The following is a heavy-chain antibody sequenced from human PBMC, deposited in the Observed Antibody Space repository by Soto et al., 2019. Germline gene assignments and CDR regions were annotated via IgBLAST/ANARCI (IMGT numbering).Heavy chain of an antibody. D-gene: IGHD3-10*01. J-gene: IGHJ5*02. Sequence: QVQLVQSGAEVKKPGSSVKVSCKASGGTFSSYAISWVRQAPGQGLEWMGGIIPIFGTANYAQKFQGRVTITADESTSTAYMELSSLRSEDTAVYYCARGNDYYGSEKYDPNWFDPWGQGTLVTVSS. V-gene: IGHV1-69*01. CDR2: IIPIFGTA. CDR3: ARGNDYYGSEKYDPNWFDP. CDR1: GGTFSSYA.